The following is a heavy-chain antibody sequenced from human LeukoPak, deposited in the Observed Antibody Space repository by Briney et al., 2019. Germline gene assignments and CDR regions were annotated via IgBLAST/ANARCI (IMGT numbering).Heavy chain of an antibody. D-gene: IGHD3-10*01. CDR1: GGSISGGDYY. CDR2: IYYSGST. J-gene: IGHJ4*02. V-gene: IGHV4-30-4*01. CDR3: ARWGFGDPYYFDY. Sequence: SQTLSLTCAVSGGSISGGDYYWSWIRQPPGKGLEWIGYIYYSGSTYYNPSLKSRVTISVDTSKNQFSLKLDSVTAADTAVYYCARWGFGDPYYFDYWGQGTLVTVSS.